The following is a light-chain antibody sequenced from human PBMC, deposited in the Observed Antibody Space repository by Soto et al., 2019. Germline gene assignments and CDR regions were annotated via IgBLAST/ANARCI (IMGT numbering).Light chain of an antibody. CDR1: QSVSSSY. J-gene: IGKJ4*01. CDR2: DAS. CDR3: QQYGSSPLT. Sequence: EIVLTQSPDTLCLSRAERATLSCGASQSVSSSYLAWYQQKPGLAPRLLIYDASSRATGIPDRFSGSGSGTDFTLTISRLEPEDFALYYRQQYGSSPLTVGGGTKVEIK. V-gene: IGKV3D-20*01.